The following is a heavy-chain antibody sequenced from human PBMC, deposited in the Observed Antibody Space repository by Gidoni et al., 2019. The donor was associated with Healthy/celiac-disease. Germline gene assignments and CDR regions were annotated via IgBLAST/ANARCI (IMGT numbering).Heavy chain of an antibody. CDR3: AKGLTMVRGVQHAFDI. Sequence: EVQLVESGGGLVQPGRSLRLSCAASGFTFDDYAMHWVRQAPGKGLEWVSGISWNSGSIGYADSVKGRFTISRDNAKNSLYLQMNSLRAEDTALYYCAKGLTMVRGVQHAFDIWGQGTMVTVSS. CDR2: ISWNSGSI. D-gene: IGHD3-10*01. V-gene: IGHV3-9*01. CDR1: GFTFDDYA. J-gene: IGHJ3*02.